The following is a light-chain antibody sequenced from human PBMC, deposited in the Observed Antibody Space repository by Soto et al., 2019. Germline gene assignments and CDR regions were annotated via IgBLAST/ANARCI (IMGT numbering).Light chain of an antibody. CDR2: LRS. J-gene: IGKJ5*01. CDR1: QRLLHSNGVNY. Sequence: DIVMTQSPLSLAVTPGDPASISCRSCQRLLHSNGVNYLGWYLQKPGQSPQLLIYLRSIRAFGVPDRFSGSGSGTDFTLRISRVEAEDVGVYYCMQALQTPITFGQGTRLEIK. V-gene: IGKV2-28*01. CDR3: MQALQTPIT.